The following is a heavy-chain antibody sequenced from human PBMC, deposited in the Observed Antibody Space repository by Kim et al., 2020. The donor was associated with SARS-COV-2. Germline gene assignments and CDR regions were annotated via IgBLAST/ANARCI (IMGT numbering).Heavy chain of an antibody. J-gene: IGHJ6*02. D-gene: IGHD6-6*01. V-gene: IGHV3-7*03. CDR2: IKQDGSDK. CDR3: ARQSSSAVYYYGLDV. CDR1: GFTFSSNW. Sequence: GGSLRLSCAASGFTFSSNWMSWVRQAPGKGLEWVANIKQDGSDKYYVDSVKGRFTISRDNAKNSLYLQMSSLRVEDTAVYFCARQSSSAVYYYGLDVWGQGTTVTVSS.